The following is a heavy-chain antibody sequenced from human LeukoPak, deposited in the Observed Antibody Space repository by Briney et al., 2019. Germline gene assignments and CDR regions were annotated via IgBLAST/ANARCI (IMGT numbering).Heavy chain of an antibody. V-gene: IGHV1-8*03. CDR2: MNPNSGNT. Sequence: ASVKVSCKASVYTFTSYDINWVRQATGQGLEWMGWMNPNSGNTGYAQKFQGRVTITRNTSISTAYMELSSLRSEDTAVYYCARSIAGGDDAFDIWGQGTMVTVSS. D-gene: IGHD3-10*01. CDR1: VYTFTSYD. CDR3: ARSIAGGDDAFDI. J-gene: IGHJ3*02.